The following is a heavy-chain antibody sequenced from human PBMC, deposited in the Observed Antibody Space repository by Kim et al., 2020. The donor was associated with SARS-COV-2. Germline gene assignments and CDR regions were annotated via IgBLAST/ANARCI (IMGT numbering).Heavy chain of an antibody. J-gene: IGHJ5*02. CDR3: ARVNKRGIAARTWFDP. CDR2: IYYSGST. Sequence: SETLSLTCTVSGGSISSGGYYWSWIRQHPGKGLEWIGYIYYSGSTYYNPSLKSRVTISVDTSKNQFSLKLSSVTAADTAVYYCARVNKRGIAARTWFDPWGQGTLVTVSS. V-gene: IGHV4-31*03. CDR1: GGSISSGGYY. D-gene: IGHD6-6*01.